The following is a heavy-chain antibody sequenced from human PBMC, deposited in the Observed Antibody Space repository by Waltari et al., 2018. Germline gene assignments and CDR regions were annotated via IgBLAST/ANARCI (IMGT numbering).Heavy chain of an antibody. J-gene: IGHJ3*02. CDR2: IDPGDSDT. CDR1: GYSFTSYW. Sequence: EVQLVQSGAEVKKPGESLKISCKGSGYSFTSYWIGWVRQMPGKGLEWMGIIDPGDSDTRYSPSFQGQVTISADKSISTAYLQWSSLKASDTAMYYCARSEYQLLSHSDAFDIWGQGTMVTVSS. D-gene: IGHD2-2*01. V-gene: IGHV5-51*03. CDR3: ARSEYQLLSHSDAFDI.